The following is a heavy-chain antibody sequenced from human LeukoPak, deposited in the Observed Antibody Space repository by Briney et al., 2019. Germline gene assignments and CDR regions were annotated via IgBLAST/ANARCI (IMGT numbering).Heavy chain of an antibody. J-gene: IGHJ4*02. CDR1: GYTFTSYD. CDR3: ALYCSSTSCYDDY. D-gene: IGHD2-2*01. CDR2: MNPNSGNT. Sequence: ASVKVSCKASGYTFTSYDINWVRQATGQGLEWMGWMNPNSGNTGYAQKFQGGVTMTRNTSISTAYMELSSLRSEDTAVYYCALYCSSTSCYDDYWGQGTLVTVSS. V-gene: IGHV1-8*01.